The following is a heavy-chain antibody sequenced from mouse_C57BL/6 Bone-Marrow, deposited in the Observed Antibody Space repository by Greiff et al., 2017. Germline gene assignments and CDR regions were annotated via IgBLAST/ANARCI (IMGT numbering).Heavy chain of an antibody. J-gene: IGHJ4*01. CDR2: IYPRSGNT. V-gene: IGHV1-81*01. D-gene: IGHD1-1*01. CDR3: ARRAYYGSSYGAMDY. CDR1: GYTFTSYG. Sequence: VKLQESGAELARPGASVKLSCKASGYTFTSYGISWVKQRTGQGLEWIGEIYPRSGNTYYNEKFKGKATLTADKSSSTAYMELRSLTSEDSAVYFCARRAYYGSSYGAMDYWGQGTSVTVSS.